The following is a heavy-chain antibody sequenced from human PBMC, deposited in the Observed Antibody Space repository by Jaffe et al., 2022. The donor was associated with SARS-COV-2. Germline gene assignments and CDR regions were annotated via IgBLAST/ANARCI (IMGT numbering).Heavy chain of an antibody. CDR1: GYTFSNYA. CDR2: ISYGGGNK. CDR3: ARGPMYDSSNCYMDY. D-gene: IGHD3-22*01. J-gene: IGHJ4*02. Sequence: QVQLVESGGGVVQPGRSLRLSCAASGYTFSNYAMHWLRQAPGNGLEWVALISYGGGNKYYADSVKGRFTISRDNSKNTLYLQMNSLRAEDTAVYYCARGPMYDSSNCYMDYWGQGTLVTVSS. V-gene: IGHV3-30*04.